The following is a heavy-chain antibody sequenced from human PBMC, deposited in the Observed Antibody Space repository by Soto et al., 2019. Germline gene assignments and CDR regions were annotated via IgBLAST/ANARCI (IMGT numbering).Heavy chain of an antibody. D-gene: IGHD2-15*01. Sequence: GASVKVSCKASGYTFTSYYMHWVRQAPGQGLEWMGIINPSGGSTSYAQKFQGRVTMTRDTSTSTVYMELSSLRSEDTAVYYCARDAGVVVAAISEIWFDPWGQGTLVTVSS. CDR3: ARDAGVVVAAISEIWFDP. V-gene: IGHV1-46*03. J-gene: IGHJ5*02. CDR1: GYTFTSYY. CDR2: INPSGGST.